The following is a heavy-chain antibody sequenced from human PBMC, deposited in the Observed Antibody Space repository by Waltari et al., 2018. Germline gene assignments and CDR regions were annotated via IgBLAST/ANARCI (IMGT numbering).Heavy chain of an antibody. CDR3: ATYIGASVGTASFDV. CDR2: ISYSGTT. V-gene: IGHV4-39*01. J-gene: IGHJ3*01. Sequence: QLQLQESGPGLVKPSETVSLTCSVSGGSMTRARRYWGWIRQPPGQGLEWIGTISYSGTTYNSPSLQSRVTISRDTSKNQLSLKLDSVTASDTAVYYCATYIGASVGTASFDVWGQGTMVTVSS. D-gene: IGHD5-12*01. CDR1: GGSMTRARRY.